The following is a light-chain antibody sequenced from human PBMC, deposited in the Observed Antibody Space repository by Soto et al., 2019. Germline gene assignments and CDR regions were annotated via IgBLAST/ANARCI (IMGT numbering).Light chain of an antibody. CDR3: QTWGTGIAV. V-gene: IGLV4-69*01. CDR1: SGHSRYA. J-gene: IGLJ7*01. Sequence: QTVVTQSPSASASLGASVKLTCTLSSGHSRYAIAWHQQQPEKGPRYLMKLNSDGSHSKGDGIPDRFSGSSSGAERYLTISSLQSEDEADYYCQTWGTGIAVFGGGTQLTVL. CDR2: LNSDGSH.